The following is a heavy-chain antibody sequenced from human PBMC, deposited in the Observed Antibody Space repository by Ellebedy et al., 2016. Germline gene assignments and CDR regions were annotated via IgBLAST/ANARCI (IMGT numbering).Heavy chain of an antibody. CDR1: GFTFSSYS. D-gene: IGHD3-9*01. J-gene: IGHJ4*02. CDR2: ISSSSSTI. Sequence: GGSLRLXCAASGFTFSSYSMNWVRQAPGKGLEWVSYISSSSSTIYYADSVKGRFTISRDNAKNSLYLQMNSLRAEDTAVYYCARDPAKLGRYFDWLSYFDYWGQGTLVTVSS. CDR3: ARDPAKLGRYFDWLSYFDY. V-gene: IGHV3-48*04.